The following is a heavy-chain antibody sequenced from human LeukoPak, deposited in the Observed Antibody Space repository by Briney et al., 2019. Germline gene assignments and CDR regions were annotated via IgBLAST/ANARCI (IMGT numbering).Heavy chain of an antibody. CDR2: ISYDGGNK. Sequence: GRSLRLSCVTSGFTFSNYAMHWVRQAPGKGLEWVAIISYDGGNKYYADSVKGRFTISRDNSKSTLYLQMNSLRAEDTAVYYCARDDYGDSAFDYWGQGTLVTVSS. J-gene: IGHJ4*02. D-gene: IGHD4-17*01. CDR1: GFTFSNYA. CDR3: ARDDYGDSAFDY. V-gene: IGHV3-30-3*01.